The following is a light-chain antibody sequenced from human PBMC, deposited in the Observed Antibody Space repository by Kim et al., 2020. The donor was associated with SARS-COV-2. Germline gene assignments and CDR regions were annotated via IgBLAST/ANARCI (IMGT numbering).Light chain of an antibody. CDR3: SSYSSSTTWV. J-gene: IGLJ3*02. CDR2: EVS. Sequence: QSALTQPPSVSGSPGQSVTISCTGTNSDVGSYNRVSWYQQPPGTAPKLMIYEVSNRPSGVPDRFSGSKSDNTASLTISGLQAEEEADYYCSSYSSSTTWVFGGGTQLTVL. V-gene: IGLV2-18*02. CDR1: NSDVGSYNR.